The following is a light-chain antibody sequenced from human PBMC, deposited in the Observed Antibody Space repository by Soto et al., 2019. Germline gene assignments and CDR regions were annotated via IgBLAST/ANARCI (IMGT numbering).Light chain of an antibody. J-gene: IGKJ1*01. CDR2: KAS. CDR1: QNINSW. V-gene: IGKV1-5*03. CDR3: QHWS. Sequence: DFQMTQSPSSLSASVGDRVTITCQASQNINSWLAWYQQKPGKAPKLLIHKASSLQSGVPSRFSGSGSGTEFTLTISRLQPEDVATYYCQHWSFGQGTKVDIK.